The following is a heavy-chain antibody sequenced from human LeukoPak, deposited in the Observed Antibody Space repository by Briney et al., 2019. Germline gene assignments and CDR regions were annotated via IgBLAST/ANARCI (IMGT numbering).Heavy chain of an antibody. Sequence: SVKVSCKASGGTFSSYAISWVRQAPGQGLEWMGGIIPIFGTANYAQKFQGRVTITADESTSTAYMELSSLRSEDTAVYYCARDGGTTMVRGVIIGGDNWFDPWGQGTLVTVSS. CDR2: IIPIFGTA. J-gene: IGHJ5*02. D-gene: IGHD3-10*01. CDR3: ARDGGTTMVRGVIIGGDNWFDP. V-gene: IGHV1-69*13. CDR1: GGTFSSYA.